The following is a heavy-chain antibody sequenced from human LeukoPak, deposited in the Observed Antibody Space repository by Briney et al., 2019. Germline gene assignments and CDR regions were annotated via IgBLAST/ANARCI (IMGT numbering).Heavy chain of an antibody. CDR2: ISSSGSTI. CDR3: ARVPRTTYYDFWSPRRGGGMDV. D-gene: IGHD3-3*01. J-gene: IGHJ6*02. Sequence: GGSLRLSCAASGFTFSDYYMSWIRQAPGKGLEWVSYISSSGSTIYYADSVKGRFTISRDNAKNSLYLQMNSLRAEDTAVYYCARVPRTTYYDFWSPRRGGGMDVWGQGTTVTVSS. CDR1: GFTFSDYY. V-gene: IGHV3-11*01.